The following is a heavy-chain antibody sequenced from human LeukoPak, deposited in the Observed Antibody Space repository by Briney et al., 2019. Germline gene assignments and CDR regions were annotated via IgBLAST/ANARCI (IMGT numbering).Heavy chain of an antibody. Sequence: SGTLSLTCAVSGGSISSSNWWSWIRQPPGKGLEWIGYIYYSGSTYYNPSLKSRVTISVDTSKNQFSLKLSSVTAADTAVYYCARAIYYDSSGPDYWGQGTLVTVSS. D-gene: IGHD3-22*01. J-gene: IGHJ4*02. CDR1: GGSISSSNW. V-gene: IGHV4-30-4*01. CDR2: IYYSGST. CDR3: ARAIYYDSSGPDY.